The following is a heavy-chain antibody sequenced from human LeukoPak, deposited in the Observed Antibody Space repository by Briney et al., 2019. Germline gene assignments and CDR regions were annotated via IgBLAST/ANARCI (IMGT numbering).Heavy chain of an antibody. J-gene: IGHJ4*02. Sequence: PWETLSLTCTVSGGSISSSSYYWGWIRQPPGKGLEWIGSIYYSGSTYYNPSLKSRVTISVDTSKNQFSLKLSSVTAADTAVYYCARDSGARGEWLFSGWGQGTLVTVSS. V-gene: IGHV4-39*07. CDR1: GGSISSSSYY. CDR3: ARDSGARGEWLFSG. D-gene: IGHD3-3*01. CDR2: IYYSGST.